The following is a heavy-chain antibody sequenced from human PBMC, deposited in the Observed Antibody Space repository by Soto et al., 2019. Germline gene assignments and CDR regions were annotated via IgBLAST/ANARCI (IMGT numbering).Heavy chain of an antibody. V-gene: IGHV1-69*01. J-gene: IGHJ4*02. CDR2: IIPIFGTA. CDR3: ARGWGYDSTDYYYAY. Sequence: QVQLVQAGAEVRKPGSSVRVSCKASGGSFNRHTISWVRQAPGQGLEWMGGIIPIFGTANHAQNYQGRVTIIAEESTSTVYMELSSQRSDDSAISYCARGWGYDSTDYYYAYWGQGTLVIVSS. D-gene: IGHD3-22*01. CDR1: GGSFNRHT.